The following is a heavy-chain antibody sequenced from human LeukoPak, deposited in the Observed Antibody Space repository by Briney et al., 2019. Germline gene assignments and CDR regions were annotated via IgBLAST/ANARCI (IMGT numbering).Heavy chain of an antibody. Sequence: ASVKVSCKASGYTFTSYYMHWVRQAPGQGLEWMGIINPSDGSTSYAQKFQGRVTMTRDTSTSTVYMELSSLRSEDTAVYYCARVRDYYGSGTTGYFDYWGQGTLVTVSS. CDR2: INPSDGST. J-gene: IGHJ4*02. D-gene: IGHD3-10*01. CDR3: ARVRDYYGSGTTGYFDY. CDR1: GYTFTSYY. V-gene: IGHV1-46*01.